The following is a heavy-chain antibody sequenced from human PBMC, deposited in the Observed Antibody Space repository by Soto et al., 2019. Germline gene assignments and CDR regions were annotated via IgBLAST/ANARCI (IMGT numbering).Heavy chain of an antibody. V-gene: IGHV3-30-3*01. CDR2: ISYDGSNK. J-gene: IGHJ4*02. CDR3: AATIFGVVTESYSDS. Sequence: GGSLILSCAASGFTFSSYSMHWVRQAPGKGLEWVAVISYDGSNKYYADSVKGRFTISRDNSKNTLYLQMNSLRAEDTAVYYCAATIFGVVTESYSDSWGQGTLVTVSS. D-gene: IGHD3-3*01. CDR1: GFTFSSYS.